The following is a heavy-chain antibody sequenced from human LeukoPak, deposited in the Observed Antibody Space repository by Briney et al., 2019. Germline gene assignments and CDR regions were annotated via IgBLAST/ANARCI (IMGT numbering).Heavy chain of an antibody. Sequence: GGSLRLSCAASGFTFTSYWMHWVRQAPGKGLVWVSAISGSRGSTYYADSVKGRFTISRDNSKNTLYLQMNSLRAEDTAVYYCAKTKYDFWSGYPAPDFDYWGQGTLVTVSS. J-gene: IGHJ4*02. CDR2: ISGSRGST. D-gene: IGHD3-3*01. CDR3: AKTKYDFWSGYPAPDFDY. V-gene: IGHV3-23*01. CDR1: GFTFTSYW.